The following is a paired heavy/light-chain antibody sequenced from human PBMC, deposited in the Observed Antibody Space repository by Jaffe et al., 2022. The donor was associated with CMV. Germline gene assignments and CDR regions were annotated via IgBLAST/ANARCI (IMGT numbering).Light chain of an antibody. CDR2: GAS. CDR3: QQYDSWPFT. CDR1: QSASSD. J-gene: IGKJ3*01. Sequence: EIVMTQSPATVSVSPGERATLSCRASQSASSDLAWYQQKPGQAPRLLLYGASTRATGVPARFSGSGSGTEFTLTISSLQSEDFAVYFCQQYDSWPFTFGPGTKVDIK. V-gene: IGKV3-15*01.
Heavy chain of an antibody. V-gene: IGHV4-39*01. CDR3: AKQTGYSGYGSFDY. J-gene: IGHJ4*02. CDR1: GVSINSRDSYY. D-gene: IGHD5-12*01. Sequence: QLQLQESGPGLVKPSETLSLTCTVSGVSINSRDSYYWGWIRQPPGKGLEWIGSIYYSGTTYRNPSLKSRVTMSVDTSKNQFSLKLSSVTAADTAVYFCAKQTGYSGYGSFDYWGQGTLVTVSS. CDR2: IYYSGTT.